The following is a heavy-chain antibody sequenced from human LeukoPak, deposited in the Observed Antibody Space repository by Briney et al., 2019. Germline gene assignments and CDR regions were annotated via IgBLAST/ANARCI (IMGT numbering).Heavy chain of an antibody. CDR2: ISAYNGNT. V-gene: IGHV1-18*01. CDR1: GGTFSSYA. J-gene: IGHJ4*02. CDR3: ARDFGSSGYYPPDY. Sequence: ASVKVSCKASGGTFSSYAIIWVRQAPGQGLEWMGWISAYNGNTNYAQKLQGRVTMTTDTSTSTAYMELRSLRSDDTAVYYCARDFGSSGYYPPDYWGQGTLVTVSS. D-gene: IGHD3-22*01.